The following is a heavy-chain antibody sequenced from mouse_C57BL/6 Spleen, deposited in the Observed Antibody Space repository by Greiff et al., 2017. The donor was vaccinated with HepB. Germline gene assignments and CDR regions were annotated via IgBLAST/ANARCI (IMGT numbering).Heavy chain of an antibody. CDR1: GYTFTSYW. J-gene: IGHJ2*01. Sequence: QVQLQQPGAELVRPGSSVKLSCKASGYTFTSYWMHWVKQRPIQGLEWIGNIDPSDSETHYNQKFKDKATLTVDKSSSTAYMQLSSLTSEDSAVYYCARWDDGYYGYFDYWGQGTTLTVSS. D-gene: IGHD2-3*01. V-gene: IGHV1-52*01. CDR2: IDPSDSET. CDR3: ARWDDGYYGYFDY.